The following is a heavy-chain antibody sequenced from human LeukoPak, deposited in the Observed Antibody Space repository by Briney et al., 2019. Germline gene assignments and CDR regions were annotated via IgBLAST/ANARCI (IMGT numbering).Heavy chain of an antibody. V-gene: IGHV4-34*01. CDR3: ARGALHYYYSYMDV. CDR2: INHSGST. CDR1: GGSFSGDD. J-gene: IGHJ6*03. Sequence: SETLSLTCAVYGGSFSGDDWSWIRQPPGKGLELIGEINHSGSTNYNPSLKSRVTISVDTSKNQFSLKLSSVTAADTAVYYCARGALHYYYSYMDVWGKGTTVTVSS. D-gene: IGHD6-6*01.